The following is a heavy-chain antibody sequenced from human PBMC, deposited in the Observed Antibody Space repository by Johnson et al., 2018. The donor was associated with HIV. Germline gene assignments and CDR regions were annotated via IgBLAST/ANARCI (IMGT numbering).Heavy chain of an antibody. CDR1: GFTFSSYG. CDR2: TSYDGGNK. V-gene: IGHV3-30*03. D-gene: IGHD6-19*01. Sequence: QVQLVESGGGVVQPGRSLRLSCAASGFTFSSYGMHWVRQAPGKGLEWVAVTSYDGGNKYYADSVKGRFTISRDNSKNTLYLQMNTLRAEDKAVYYCARDAVISSGWYNVDAFDIWGQGTMVTVSS. J-gene: IGHJ3*02. CDR3: ARDAVISSGWYNVDAFDI.